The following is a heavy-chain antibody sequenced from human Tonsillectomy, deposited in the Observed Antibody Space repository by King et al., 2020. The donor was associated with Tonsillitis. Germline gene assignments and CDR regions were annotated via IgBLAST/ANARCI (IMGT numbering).Heavy chain of an antibody. J-gene: IGHJ3*02. CDR2: INPNSGGT. CDR1: GYTFTGYY. Sequence: VQLVESGAEVKKPGASVKLSCKASGYTFTGYYMHWVRQAPGQGLEWMGWINPNSGGTNYAQKFQGWVTMTRDTSISTAYMELSRLRSDDTAVYYCARDTRYCTNGVCQYDAFDIWGQGTMVTVSS. CDR3: ARDTRYCTNGVCQYDAFDI. V-gene: IGHV1-2*04. D-gene: IGHD2-8*01.